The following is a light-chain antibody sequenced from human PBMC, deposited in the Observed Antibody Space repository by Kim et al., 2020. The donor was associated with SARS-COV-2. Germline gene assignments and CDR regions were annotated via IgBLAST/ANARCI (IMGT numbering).Light chain of an antibody. CDR2: SDD. CDR1: SSHIGDNP. J-gene: IGLJ3*02. V-gene: IGLV1-44*01. Sequence: GQTVTISCSGISSHIGDNPISWYRQAPGAAPKLLIYSDDRRPSGVAARFSGSKSGASASLAISGLQSEDEADYHCAVWDDSLNGRVFGGGTQLTVL. CDR3: AVWDDSLNGRV.